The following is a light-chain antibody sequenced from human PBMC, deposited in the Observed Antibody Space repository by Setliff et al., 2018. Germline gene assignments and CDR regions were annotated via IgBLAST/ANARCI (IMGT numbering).Light chain of an antibody. CDR1: SSDVGSYNL. J-gene: IGLJ2*01. CDR3: CSYAGSRTYVI. CDR2: EVS. Sequence: QSALTQPASVSGSPGQSITISCTGTSSDVGSYNLVSWYQQFPGKAPKLMIYEVSKRPSGVSNRFSGSKSGNTASLTISGLLAEDEADYYCCSYAGSRTYVIFGGGTKVTVL. V-gene: IGLV2-23*02.